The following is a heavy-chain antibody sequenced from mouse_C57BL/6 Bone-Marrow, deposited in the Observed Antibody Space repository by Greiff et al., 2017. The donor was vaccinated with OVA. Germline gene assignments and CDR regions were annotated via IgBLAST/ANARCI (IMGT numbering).Heavy chain of an antibody. V-gene: IGHV1-55*01. CDR2: IYPGSGST. Sequence: VQLQQPGAELVKPGASVKMSCKASGYTFTSYWITWVKQRPGQGLEWIGDIYPGSGSTNYNEKFKSKATLTVDTSSSTAYLQLSSLTSDDSAVYYCASPYYYGSLTFDYWGQGTTLTVSS. J-gene: IGHJ2*01. CDR1: GYTFTSYW. D-gene: IGHD1-1*01. CDR3: ASPYYYGSLTFDY.